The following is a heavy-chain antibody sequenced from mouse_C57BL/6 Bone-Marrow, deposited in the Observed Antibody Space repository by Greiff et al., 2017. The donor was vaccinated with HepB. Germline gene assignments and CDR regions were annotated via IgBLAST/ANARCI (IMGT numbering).Heavy chain of an antibody. D-gene: IGHD1-1*01. CDR1: GYTFTDYN. V-gene: IGHV1-18*01. J-gene: IGHJ2*01. Sequence: EVQLQQSGPELVKPGASVKIPCKASGYTFTDYNMDWVKQSHGKSLEWIGDINPNNGGTIYNQKFKGQATLTVDKSSSTAYMELRSLTSEDTAVYYCARYHYYGSSYGYFDYWGQGTTLTVSS. CDR2: INPNNGGT. CDR3: ARYHYYGSSYGYFDY.